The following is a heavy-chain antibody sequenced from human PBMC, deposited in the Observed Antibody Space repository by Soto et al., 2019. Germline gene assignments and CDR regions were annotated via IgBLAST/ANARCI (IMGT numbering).Heavy chain of an antibody. D-gene: IGHD4-17*01. Sequence: GGSLRLSCVASGFTFSSYAMSWVRQVPGKGLEWVSTISDAAGSAYYVDSVKGRFTVSRDNSKKTLYLQMNSLRAEDSAVYYCARPYGGKIGDAPDLWGPGTMVTVSS. CDR3: ARPYGGKIGDAPDL. J-gene: IGHJ3*01. CDR1: GFTFSSYA. V-gene: IGHV3-23*01. CDR2: ISDAAGSA.